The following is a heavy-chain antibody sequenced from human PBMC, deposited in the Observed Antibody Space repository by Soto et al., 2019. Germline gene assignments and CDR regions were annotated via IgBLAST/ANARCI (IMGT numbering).Heavy chain of an antibody. CDR3: ARIFCYDSSVPN. V-gene: IGHV2-70*11. Sequence: SGPTLVNPTQTLTLTCTFSGFSLSTSGMCVSWIRQPPGKALEWPARIDWDDDKYYSTSLKTRLTISKDTSKNQVVLTMTNMDPVVTATYYCARIFCYDSSVPNWGQGTLVTVSS. J-gene: IGHJ4*02. CDR2: IDWDDDK. CDR1: GFSLSTSGMC. D-gene: IGHD3-22*01.